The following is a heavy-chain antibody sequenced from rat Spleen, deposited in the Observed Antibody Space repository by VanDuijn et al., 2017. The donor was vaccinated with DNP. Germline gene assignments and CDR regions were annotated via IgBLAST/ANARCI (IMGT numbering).Heavy chain of an antibody. D-gene: IGHD5-1*01. CDR2: ITSSGGRT. Sequence: EVQLVESGGDLVQPGRSLKLSCVASGFTFNKYWMTWIRQVPGKGLEWVAAITSSGGRTYYPDSVKGRFNISRDNAKNTLYLQMNNLRSEDTATYYCARGSGTYYWYFDFWGPGTMVTVSS. V-gene: IGHV5-31*01. CDR3: ARGSGTYYWYFDF. J-gene: IGHJ1*01. CDR1: GFTFNKYW.